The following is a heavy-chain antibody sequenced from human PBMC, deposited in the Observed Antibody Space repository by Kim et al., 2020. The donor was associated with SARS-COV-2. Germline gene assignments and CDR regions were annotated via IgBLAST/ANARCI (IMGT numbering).Heavy chain of an antibody. D-gene: IGHD6-13*01. Sequence: DHVKGPFTIYRDNAKNSLYLKMNSLRAEDTAVYYCARVGSTVAAGSIDYWGQGTLVTVSS. CDR3: ARVGSTVAAGSIDY. V-gene: IGHV3-11*01. J-gene: IGHJ4*02.